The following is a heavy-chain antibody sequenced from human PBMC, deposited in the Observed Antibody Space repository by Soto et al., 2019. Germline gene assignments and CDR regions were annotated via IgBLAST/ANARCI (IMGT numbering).Heavy chain of an antibody. D-gene: IGHD6-13*01. V-gene: IGHV4-59*01. CDR2: IYYSGST. Sequence: QVQLQESGPGLVKPSETLSLTCTVSGGSISSYYWSWIRQPPGKGLEWIGYIYYSGSTNYNPSLKSRVTISVDTSKNQFSLKLSSVTAADTAVYYCAGAPYSSSWYGYWGQGTLVTVSS. CDR1: GGSISSYY. J-gene: IGHJ4*02. CDR3: AGAPYSSSWYGY.